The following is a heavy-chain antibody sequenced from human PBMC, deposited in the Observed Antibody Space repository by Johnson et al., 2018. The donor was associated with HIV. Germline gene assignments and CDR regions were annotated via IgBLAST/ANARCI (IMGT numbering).Heavy chain of an antibody. CDR1: GFTVSSNY. V-gene: IGHV3-66*01. J-gene: IGHJ3*02. Sequence: VQLVESGGGLVQPGGSLRLSCPASGFTVSSNYMSWVRQAPGKGLEWVSVIYSGDRTYSAVSVKGRFTISRDSSKNTLFLQMNSLRVEDTAIYYCAGRSSAWYEDAFDIWGQGTMVTVSS. D-gene: IGHD6-19*01. CDR2: IYSGDRT. CDR3: AGRSSAWYEDAFDI.